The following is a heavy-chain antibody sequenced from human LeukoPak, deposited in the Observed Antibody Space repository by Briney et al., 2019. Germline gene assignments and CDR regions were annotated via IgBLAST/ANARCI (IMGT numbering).Heavy chain of an antibody. CDR2: IYYSGST. CDR1: GGSISSYY. CDR3: ARVIGYSSGWYSSGWFDP. Sequence: PSETLSLTCTVSGGSISSYYWSWIRQPPGKGLEWIGYIYYSGSTNYNPSLKSRVTISVDTSKNQFSLKLSSVTAADTAVYYCARVIGYSSGWYSSGWFDPWGQGTLVTVSS. D-gene: IGHD6-19*01. V-gene: IGHV4-59*01. J-gene: IGHJ5*02.